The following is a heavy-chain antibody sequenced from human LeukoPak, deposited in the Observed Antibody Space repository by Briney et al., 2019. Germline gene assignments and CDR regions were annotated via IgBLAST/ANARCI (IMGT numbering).Heavy chain of an antibody. V-gene: IGHV3-11*03. J-gene: IGHJ4*02. D-gene: IGHD6-25*01. CDR2: ISASSSYT. CDR1: GIPFSDYY. CDR3: AAGRAADF. Sequence: GGSLRLSCVVSGIPFSDYYMNWIRLAPGKGLEWISYISASSSYTDYADSVKGRFTISRDNAKNTLYLQMNSLGVEDTAVYYCAAGRAADFWGQGTLDSVSS.